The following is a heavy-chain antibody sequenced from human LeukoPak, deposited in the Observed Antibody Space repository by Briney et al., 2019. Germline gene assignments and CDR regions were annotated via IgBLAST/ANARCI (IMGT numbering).Heavy chain of an antibody. V-gene: IGHV4-59*01. CDR1: GGSISSYY. J-gene: IGHJ4*02. CDR3: AMVVTQGYYFDY. Sequence: SETLSLTCTVSGGSISSYYWSWIRQPPGKGLEWVGYIYYSGSTNYNPSLKSRVTISVDKSKNQFSLKLSSVTAADTAVYYCAMVVTQGYYFDYWGQGTLVTVSS. D-gene: IGHD2-21*02. CDR2: IYYSGST.